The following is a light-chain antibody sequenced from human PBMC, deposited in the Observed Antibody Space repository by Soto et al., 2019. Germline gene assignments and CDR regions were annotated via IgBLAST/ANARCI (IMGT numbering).Light chain of an antibody. CDR3: QQSYSIPYT. Sequence: DIQMTQSPSSLSASVGDRVSITCRANQTIRNFLQCYQQKPGKVPKFLIYAASSLVDGVPSRFSGSGSGADFTLTISSLQPEDFATYYCQQSYSIPYTFGQGTKLDIK. J-gene: IGKJ2*01. CDR2: AAS. V-gene: IGKV1-39*01. CDR1: QTIRNF.